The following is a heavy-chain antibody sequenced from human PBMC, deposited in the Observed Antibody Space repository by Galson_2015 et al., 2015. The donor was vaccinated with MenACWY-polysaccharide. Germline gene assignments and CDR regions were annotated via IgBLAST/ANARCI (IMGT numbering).Heavy chain of an antibody. CDR2: ISSSGSSI. CDR3: AREDRGGYNQPDY. CDR1: GFTFSIYN. Sequence: SLRLSCEASGFTFSIYNMNWVRQAPGRGLEWVSSISSSGSSIYYADSVKGRCTISRDNAKTSLYLQMNRRRAEDTAVYYCAREDRGGYNQPDYWGQGTLVTVSS. J-gene: IGHJ4*02. D-gene: IGHD1-14*01. V-gene: IGHV3-21*01.